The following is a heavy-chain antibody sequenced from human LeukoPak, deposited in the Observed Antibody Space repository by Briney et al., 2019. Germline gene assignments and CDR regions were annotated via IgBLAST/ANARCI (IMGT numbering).Heavy chain of an antibody. Sequence: GASVKVSCKASGGTFSNYAINWVRQAPGQGLEWMGRITPILGLINYAQNFEGRVTITADKSTSTGYVEVAGLRSADTAIYYCARGRGSRAGFNGDYLDYWGQGTLVTVSS. CDR1: GGTFSNYA. CDR2: ITPILGLI. D-gene: IGHD6-19*01. CDR3: ARGRGSRAGFNGDYLDY. J-gene: IGHJ4*02. V-gene: IGHV1-69*04.